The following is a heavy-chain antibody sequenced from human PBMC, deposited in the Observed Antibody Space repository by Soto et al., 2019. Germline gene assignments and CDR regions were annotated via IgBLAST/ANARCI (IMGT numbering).Heavy chain of an antibody. Sequence: SETLSLTCTVSGGSISDYYWSWIRQPPGKGLEWIAYLFYTGSSSYNPSLKSRVTISVDTSKNQFSLKLSSVTAADTAVYYCASTHIVVVTDAFDIWGQGTMVTVSS. CDR1: GGSISDYY. CDR3: ASTHIVVVTDAFDI. J-gene: IGHJ3*02. V-gene: IGHV4-59*01. D-gene: IGHD2-21*02. CDR2: LFYTGSS.